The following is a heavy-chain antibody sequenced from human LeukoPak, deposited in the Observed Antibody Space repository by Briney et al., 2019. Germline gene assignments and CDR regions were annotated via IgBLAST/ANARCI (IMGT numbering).Heavy chain of an antibody. Sequence: GGSLRLSCAPSGFTFSCYYMSWLRQAPGKGLEWVSAISGSGGSTSYADSVKGRCTISRDNSKNTLFLQMNRLRAEDTAVYYCAARIAAELWAFDIWGQGTTVTVSS. V-gene: IGHV3-23*01. CDR1: GFTFSCYY. CDR2: ISGSGGST. J-gene: IGHJ3*02. CDR3: AARIAAELWAFDI. D-gene: IGHD6-25*01.